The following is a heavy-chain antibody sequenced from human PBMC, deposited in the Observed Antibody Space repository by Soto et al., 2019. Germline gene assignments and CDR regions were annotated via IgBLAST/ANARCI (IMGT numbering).Heavy chain of an antibody. CDR1: GFTFSDYW. CDR3: ARGIGYSAQDY. CDR2: ISGDMSST. D-gene: IGHD1-1*01. V-gene: IGHV3-74*01. J-gene: IGHJ4*02. Sequence: GESLKISCAASGFTFSDYWMHWVRQVPGKGLVWVSRISGDMSSTNYADSVKGRFTISRDNAKNTLYVLMNSLRAEDTAVYYCARGIGYSAQDYWGQGTPVTVSS.